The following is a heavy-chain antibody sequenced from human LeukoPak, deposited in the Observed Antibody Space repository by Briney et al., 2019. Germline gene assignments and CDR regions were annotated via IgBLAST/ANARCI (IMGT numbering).Heavy chain of an antibody. CDR1: GGSLSSGDYY. Sequence: SQTLSLTCTVSGGSLSSGDYYWSWLRQPPGTGLEWIGYIYYSGSTYYNPSLKSRVTISVDTSKNQFSLKLSSVTAADTAVYYCASRYCSSTSCLPFDPWGQGTLVTVSS. D-gene: IGHD2-2*01. CDR3: ASRYCSSTSCLPFDP. V-gene: IGHV4-30-4*01. J-gene: IGHJ5*02. CDR2: IYYSGST.